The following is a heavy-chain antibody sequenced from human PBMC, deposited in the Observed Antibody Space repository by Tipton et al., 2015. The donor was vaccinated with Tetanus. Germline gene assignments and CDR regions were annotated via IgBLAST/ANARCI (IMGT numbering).Heavy chain of an antibody. CDR2: MYSGGDT. J-gene: IGHJ4*02. Sequence: GSLRLSCAGSGFTFSGFYMSWIRQAPGKGLEWVSVMYSGGDTYYVDSVKGRFSISRDNAKNTLYLQMNSLRVEDTAVYYCVRDGGSSGWLAYWGQGTLVTVSS. CDR3: VRDGGSSGWLAY. CDR1: GFTFSGFY. V-gene: IGHV3-53*01. D-gene: IGHD6-19*01.